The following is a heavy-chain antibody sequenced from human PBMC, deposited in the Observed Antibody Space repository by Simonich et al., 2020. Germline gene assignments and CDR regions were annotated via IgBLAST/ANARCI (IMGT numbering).Heavy chain of an antibody. V-gene: IGHV1-8*03. CDR1: GYTFTSYD. J-gene: IGHJ4*02. D-gene: IGHD1-26*01. Sequence: QVQLVQSGAEVKKPGASVKVSCKASGYTFTSYDINWVRQATGQGPEWMGWKNHNSGNTGDAQKVQGRVTITRNTSISTAYMELSSLRSEDTAVYYCARTYSGSYYYFDYWGQGTLVTVSS. CDR3: ARTYSGSYYYFDY. CDR2: KNHNSGNT.